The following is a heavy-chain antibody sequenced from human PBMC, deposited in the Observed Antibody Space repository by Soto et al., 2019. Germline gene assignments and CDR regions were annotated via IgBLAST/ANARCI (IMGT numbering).Heavy chain of an antibody. Sequence: SETLSLTCTVSGGSISGYYWSWMRQPPGQGLEWIGYIYHSGTIRYNPSLESRVTISVDTSKNQFSLKLASVTAADTAVYYCARTQMATLYFDYWGQGTLVTVSS. D-gene: IGHD5-12*01. J-gene: IGHJ4*02. CDR3: ARTQMATLYFDY. CDR1: GGSISGYY. CDR2: IYHSGTI. V-gene: IGHV4-59*01.